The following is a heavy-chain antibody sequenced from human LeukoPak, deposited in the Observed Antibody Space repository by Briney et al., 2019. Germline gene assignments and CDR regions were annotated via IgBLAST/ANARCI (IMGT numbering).Heavy chain of an antibody. D-gene: IGHD3-10*01. V-gene: IGHV3-9*01. CDR3: AKDMGSGSYFRWFDP. CDR1: GFTFDDYA. CDR2: ISWNSGII. J-gene: IGHJ5*02. Sequence: GGSLRLSCAASGFTFDDYAMRWVRQAPGKGLEWVSAISWNSGIIGYADSVKGRFTISRDNAKNSLYLQMNSLRAEDTALYYCAKDMGSGSYFRWFDPWGQGTLVTVSS.